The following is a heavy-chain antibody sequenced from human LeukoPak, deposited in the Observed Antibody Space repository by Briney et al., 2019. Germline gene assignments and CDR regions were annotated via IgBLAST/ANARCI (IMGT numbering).Heavy chain of an antibody. J-gene: IGHJ4*02. CDR3: ARGSIGGNEGYFDY. CDR2: INPSGGST. D-gene: IGHD4-23*01. V-gene: IGHV1-46*01. CDR1: GYNFTGHY. Sequence: ASVKVSCKASGYNFTGHYMHWVRQAPGQGLEWMGIINPSGGSTSYAQKFQGRVTMTRDMSTSTVYMELSSLRSEDTAVYYCARGSIGGNEGYFDYWGQGTLVTVSS.